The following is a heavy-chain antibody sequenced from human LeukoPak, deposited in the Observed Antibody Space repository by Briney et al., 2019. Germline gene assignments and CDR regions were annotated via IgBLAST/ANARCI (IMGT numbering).Heavy chain of an antibody. J-gene: IGHJ6*02. CDR1: GSTFSSYE. CDR3: ARKGYYYYGMDV. V-gene: IGHV3-48*03. CDR2: ISSSGSTI. Sequence: QPGGSLRLSCAASGSTFSSYEMNWVRQAPGKGLEWVSYISSSGSTIYYADSVKGRFTISRDNAKNSLYLQMNSLRAEDTAVYYCARKGYYYYGMDVWGQGTTVTVSS.